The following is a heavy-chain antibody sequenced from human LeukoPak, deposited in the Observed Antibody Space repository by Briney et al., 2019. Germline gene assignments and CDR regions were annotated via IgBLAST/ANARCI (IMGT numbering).Heavy chain of an antibody. J-gene: IGHJ4*02. Sequence: GGSLRLSCAASGFSFSTYSMNWVRQAPGKGLEWVSSISRNSRYIYYADSMRGRFTISRDNAKNSLYLQMNSLRAEDTAVYYCARGIITMIVLSYYFDYWGQGTLVTVSS. D-gene: IGHD3-22*01. V-gene: IGHV3-21*01. CDR3: ARGIITMIVLSYYFDY. CDR1: GFSFSTYS. CDR2: ISRNSRYI.